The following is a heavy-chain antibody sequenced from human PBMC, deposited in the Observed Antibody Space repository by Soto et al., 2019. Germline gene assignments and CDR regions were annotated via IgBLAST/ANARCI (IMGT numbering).Heavy chain of an antibody. CDR1: GFTFSSYG. V-gene: IGHV3-30*18. Sequence: QVQLVESGGGVVQPGRSLRLSCAASGFTFSSYGMHWVRQAPGKGLEWVAVISYAGSNKYYADSVNGRFTISRDNSKNTLDMQKNSLRAEDTAVYYWAKELEGRDCYILDAFDIWGQGTMVTVSS. CDR3: AKELEGRDCYILDAFDI. D-gene: IGHD2-21*01. CDR2: ISYAGSNK. J-gene: IGHJ3*02.